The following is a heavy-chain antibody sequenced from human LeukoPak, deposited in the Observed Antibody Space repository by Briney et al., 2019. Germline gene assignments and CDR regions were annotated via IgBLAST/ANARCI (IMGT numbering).Heavy chain of an antibody. Sequence: SETLSLTCAVYGGSFSGYYWSWIRQPPGKGPEWIGEINHSGSTNYNPSLKSRVTISVDTSKNQFSLKLSSVTAADTAVYYCARHGYYCSGGSCYLDWFDPWGQGTLVTVSS. CDR3: ARHGYYCSGGSCYLDWFDP. V-gene: IGHV4-34*01. CDR2: INHSGST. D-gene: IGHD2-15*01. J-gene: IGHJ5*02. CDR1: GGSFSGYY.